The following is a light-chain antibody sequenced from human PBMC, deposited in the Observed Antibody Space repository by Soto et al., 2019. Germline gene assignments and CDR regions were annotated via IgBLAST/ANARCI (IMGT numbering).Light chain of an antibody. J-gene: IGLJ1*01. V-gene: IGLV2-8*01. CDR1: SSDVGGYNY. CDR2: GVS. Sequence: QSALTQRPSASGSPGQSVTISCTGTSSDVGGYNYVSWYQQHPGKAPKLMIYGVSNRPSGVPDRFSASKSGNTASLTVSGLQAEDEADYYCCSYAGSNNPYVFGTGTKLTVL. CDR3: CSYAGSNNPYV.